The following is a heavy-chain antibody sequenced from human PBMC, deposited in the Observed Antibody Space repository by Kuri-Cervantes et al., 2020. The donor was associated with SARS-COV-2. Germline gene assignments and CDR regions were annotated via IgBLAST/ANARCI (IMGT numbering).Heavy chain of an antibody. CDR2: IWYDGSNK. Sequence: GESLKISCAASGFTFSSYGMHWVRQAPGKGLEWVAVIWYDGSNKYYADSVKGRFTISRDNSKNTLYLQMNSLRAEDTAVYYCAKDLGILTGYYGYYYYYYGMDVWGQGTTVTVSS. V-gene: IGHV3-30*02. CDR3: AKDLGILTGYYGYYYYYYGMDV. J-gene: IGHJ6*02. D-gene: IGHD3-9*01. CDR1: GFTFSSYG.